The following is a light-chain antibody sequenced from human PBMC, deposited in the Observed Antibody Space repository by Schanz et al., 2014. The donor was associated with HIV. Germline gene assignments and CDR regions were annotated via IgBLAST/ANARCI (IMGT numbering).Light chain of an antibody. CDR3: SSYTSSSTLV. Sequence: QSALTQPASVSGSPGQSITMSCTGTSSDVGGYNFVSWYQQHPGKAPKLMIYDVSYRPSGVSNRFSGSKSDNTASLTISGLQAEDEADYYCSSYTSSSTLVFGIGTKLTVL. J-gene: IGLJ1*01. V-gene: IGLV2-14*01. CDR2: DVS. CDR1: SSDVGGYNF.